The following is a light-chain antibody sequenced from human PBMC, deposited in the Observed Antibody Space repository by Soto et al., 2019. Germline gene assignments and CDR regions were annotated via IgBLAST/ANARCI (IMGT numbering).Light chain of an antibody. CDR2: GAS. V-gene: IGKV3-20*01. Sequence: EIVLTQSPGTLSLSPGERATLSCRASQSVSSSFLAWYQQKAGQAPRLLIYGASSRATGIPDRFSGSGSGTDFTLTISRLEPEDFATYYCLQYNSYPFTFGPGTRVDFK. CDR1: QSVSSSF. J-gene: IGKJ3*01. CDR3: LQYNSYPFT.